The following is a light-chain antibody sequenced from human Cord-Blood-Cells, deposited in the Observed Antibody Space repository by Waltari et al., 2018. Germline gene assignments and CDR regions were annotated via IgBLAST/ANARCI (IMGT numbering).Light chain of an antibody. CDR2: DVS. CDR3: CSYAGSYVV. CDR1: SSDVGGYNY. Sequence: GSPGQSVTISCTGTSSDVGGYNYVSLYQQHPGKAPKLMIYDVSKRPSGVPDRFSGSKSGNTASLTISVLQAEDEADYYCCSYAGSYVVFCGGTKLTVL. J-gene: IGLJ2*01. V-gene: IGLV2-11*01.